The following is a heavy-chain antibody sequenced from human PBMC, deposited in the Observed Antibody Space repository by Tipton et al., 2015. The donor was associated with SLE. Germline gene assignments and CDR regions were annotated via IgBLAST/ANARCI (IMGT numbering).Heavy chain of an antibody. V-gene: IGHV1-69*01. CDR3: ARDGANSYYMDV. D-gene: IGHD4/OR15-4a*01. CDR1: GGTFSSFA. CDR2: IIPIFGKA. J-gene: IGHJ6*03. Sequence: QSGAEVKKPGSSVKVSCKASGGTFSSFAMTWVRQAPGQGLEWMGGIIPIFGKAIYGQRFQGRVTITADESTTTAYMELNSLRSEDTAVYYCARDGANSYYMDVWGKGTTVTVSS.